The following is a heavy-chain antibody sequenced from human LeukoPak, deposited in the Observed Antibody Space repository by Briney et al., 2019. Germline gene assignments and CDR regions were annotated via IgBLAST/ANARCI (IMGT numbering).Heavy chain of an antibody. CDR1: GFIFSNYG. Sequence: GGSLRLSCAASGFIFSNYGMLWVRQAPGKGLEWVAFIRYDGSNKDYAESVKGRFTTSRDNTKNTLYLQVNTLRPEDTAVYYCAKGWDYYVDYWGQGTLVTVSS. CDR2: IRYDGSNK. V-gene: IGHV3-30*02. J-gene: IGHJ4*02. D-gene: IGHD1-26*01. CDR3: AKGWDYYVDY.